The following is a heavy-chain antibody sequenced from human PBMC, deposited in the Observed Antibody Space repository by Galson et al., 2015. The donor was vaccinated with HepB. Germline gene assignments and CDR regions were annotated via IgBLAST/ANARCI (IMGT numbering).Heavy chain of an antibody. J-gene: IGHJ6*03. D-gene: IGHD2-2*02. V-gene: IGHV3-7*03. CDR2: IKQDGSEK. CDR3: ARVQAPLVPAAIRYYYYYYMDV. CDR1: GFTFSSYW. Sequence: SLRLSCAASGFTFSSYWMSWVRQAPGKGLEWVANIKQDGSEKYYVDSVKGRFTISRDNAKNSLYLQMNSLRAEDTAVYYCARVQAPLVPAAIRYYYYYYMDVWGKGTTVTVSS.